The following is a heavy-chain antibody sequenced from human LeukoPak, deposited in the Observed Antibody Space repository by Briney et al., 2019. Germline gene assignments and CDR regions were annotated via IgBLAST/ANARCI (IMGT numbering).Heavy chain of an antibody. CDR3: ARGPSVDTAMVYNWFDP. Sequence: SETLSLTCTVSGGSMSSYYWSWIRQHPGKGLEWIGYIYYSGSTYYNPSLKSRVTISVDTSKNQFSLKLSSVTAADTAVYYCARGPSVDTAMVYNWFDPWGQGTLVTVSS. V-gene: IGHV4-59*06. CDR1: GGSMSSYY. CDR2: IYYSGST. D-gene: IGHD5-18*01. J-gene: IGHJ5*02.